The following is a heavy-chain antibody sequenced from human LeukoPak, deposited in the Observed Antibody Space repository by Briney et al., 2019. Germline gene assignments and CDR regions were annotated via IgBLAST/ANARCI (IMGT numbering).Heavy chain of an antibody. CDR3: ATGRVDYGDYGVVKH. V-gene: IGHV3-30*03. D-gene: IGHD4-17*01. Sequence: GGSLRLSCEVSGFTFRNYGVNWVRQAPGKGLEWVAVISYDGINEYYVDSVKGRFTISRDSSKNSLYLQMESLTIEDTAVYYCATGRVDYGDYGVVKHWGQGTLVTVSS. CDR1: GFTFRNYG. CDR2: ISYDGINE. J-gene: IGHJ1*01.